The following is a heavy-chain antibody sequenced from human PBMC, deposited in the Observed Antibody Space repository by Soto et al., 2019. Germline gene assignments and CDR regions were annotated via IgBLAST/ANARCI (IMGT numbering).Heavy chain of an antibody. V-gene: IGHV3-21*01. CDR2: ISSRERDR. J-gene: IGHJ4*02. Sequence: GGSLRLSCAASGFDFINYSMNWVRQAPGKGLEWVSSISSRERDRDYADSVRGRFTISRDNAQKSLYLQMNSLRGDDTAIYYCATDYSLGYWGQGTLVTVSS. CDR1: GFDFINYS. CDR3: ATDYSLGY. D-gene: IGHD4-4*01.